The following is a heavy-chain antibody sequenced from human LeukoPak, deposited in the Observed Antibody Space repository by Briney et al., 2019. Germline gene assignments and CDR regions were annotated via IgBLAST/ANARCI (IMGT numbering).Heavy chain of an antibody. V-gene: IGHV4-59*08. CDR2: IYYSGST. D-gene: IGHD2-21*02. J-gene: IGHJ5*02. Sequence: SETLSLTCTVSGGSISSYYWSWIRQPPGKGLEWIGYIYYSGSTNYNPSLKSRVTISVDTSKNQFSLKLSSVTAADTAVYYCARLLPAGHIVVVTVGYWFDPWGQGTLVTVSS. CDR3: ARLLPAGHIVVVTVGYWFDP. CDR1: GGSISSYY.